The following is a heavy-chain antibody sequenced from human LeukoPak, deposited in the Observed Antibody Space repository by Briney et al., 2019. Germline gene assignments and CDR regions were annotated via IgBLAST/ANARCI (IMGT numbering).Heavy chain of an antibody. J-gene: IGHJ4*02. CDR1: GFTFSSYT. D-gene: IGHD6-13*01. V-gene: IGHV3-48*02. Sequence: GGSLRLSCAASGFTFSSYTMNWVRQAPGKGLEWVSYISGSSSTIYYADSVKGRFTISRDNAKNSLYLQMNSLRDEDTAVYYCARGAAYSSTWCDYWGQGTLVTVSS. CDR2: ISGSSSTI. CDR3: ARGAAYSSTWCDY.